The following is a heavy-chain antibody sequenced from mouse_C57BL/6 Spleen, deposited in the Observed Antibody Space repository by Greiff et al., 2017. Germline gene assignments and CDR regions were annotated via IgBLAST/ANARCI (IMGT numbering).Heavy chain of an antibody. CDR3: AREGIYYDYDAWFAY. CDR1: GYTFTDYY. Sequence: VQLQESGAELVRPGASVKLSCKASGYTFTDYYINWVKQRPGQGLEWIARIYPGSGNTYSNEKFKGKATLTAEKYSSTAYMQLSSLTSEDSAVYFCAREGIYYDYDAWFAYWGQGTLVTVAA. J-gene: IGHJ3*01. D-gene: IGHD2-4*01. CDR2: IYPGSGNT. V-gene: IGHV1-76*01.